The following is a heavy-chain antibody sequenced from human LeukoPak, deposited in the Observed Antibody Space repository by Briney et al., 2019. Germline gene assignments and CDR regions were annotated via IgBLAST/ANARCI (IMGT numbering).Heavy chain of an antibody. D-gene: IGHD3-10*01. CDR2: IIHICCTT. CDR3: AGFDYYGSRGYTQE. J-gene: IGHJ1*01. Sequence: SVNVSRKSSGGTHSRYSISCVRQAPARGLECGGEIIHICCTTHYTQKFQARVTIPADETTSTAYMELSRLRSEDTAVYYCAGFDYYGSRGYTQEWGQGTL. CDR1: GGTHSRYS. V-gene: IGHV1-69*01.